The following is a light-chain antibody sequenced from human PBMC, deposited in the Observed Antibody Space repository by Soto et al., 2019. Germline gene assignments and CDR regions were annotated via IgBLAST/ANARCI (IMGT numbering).Light chain of an antibody. CDR1: SSDVGGYNY. CDR3: SSYTSSSTLPYV. J-gene: IGLJ1*01. Sequence: QSVLTQPATVSGSPGQSITISCPGTSSDVGGYNYVSWYQQHPGKAPKLMIYDVGNRPSGVSNRFSGSKSGNTASLTISGLQAEDEADYYCSSYTSSSTLPYVFGTGTKVTVL. CDR2: DVG. V-gene: IGLV2-14*01.